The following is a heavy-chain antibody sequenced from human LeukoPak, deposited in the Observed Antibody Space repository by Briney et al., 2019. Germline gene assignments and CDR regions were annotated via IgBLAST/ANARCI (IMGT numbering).Heavy chain of an antibody. CDR1: GFIFSSYS. V-gene: IGHV3-21*01. J-gene: IGHJ4*02. CDR3: TMTFDY. CDR2: ISSSSSNI. Sequence: SGGSLRPSCAASGFIFSSYSMNWVRQAPGKGLEWVSSISSSSSNIYYADSVKGRFTISRDNAKNSLYLQMNSLRAEDTAVYYCTMTFDYWGQGTLVTVSS.